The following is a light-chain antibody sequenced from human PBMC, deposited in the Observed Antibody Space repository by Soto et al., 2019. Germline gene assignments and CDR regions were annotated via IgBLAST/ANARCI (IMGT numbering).Light chain of an antibody. CDR3: QQRSNWPPT. Sequence: IGLTQSPGTLSLSPGERATLSCRASQSVSSSYLAWYQQKPGQAPRLLIYGASSRATGIPARFSGSGSGTDFTLTISRLEPEDFAVYYCQQRSNWPPTFGPGTKVDI. J-gene: IGKJ3*01. CDR1: QSVSSSY. V-gene: IGKV3D-20*02. CDR2: GAS.